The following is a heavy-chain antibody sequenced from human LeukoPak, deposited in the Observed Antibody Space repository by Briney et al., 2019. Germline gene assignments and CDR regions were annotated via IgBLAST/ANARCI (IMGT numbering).Heavy chain of an antibody. D-gene: IGHD3-22*01. CDR2: ISAYNGNT. CDR3: ARSRIDSSGYQNPEGDY. CDR1: GYTFTSYG. Sequence: GASVKASCKASGYTFTSYGISWVRQAPGQGLEWMGWISAYNGNTNYAQKLQGRVTMTTDTSTSTAYMELRSLRSDDTAVYYCARSRIDSSGYQNPEGDYWGQGTLVTVSS. V-gene: IGHV1-18*01. J-gene: IGHJ4*02.